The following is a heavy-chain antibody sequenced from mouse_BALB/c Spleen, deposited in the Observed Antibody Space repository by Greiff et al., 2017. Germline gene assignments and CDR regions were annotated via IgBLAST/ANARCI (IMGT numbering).Heavy chain of an antibody. J-gene: IGHJ4*01. D-gene: IGHD3-3*01. CDR3: ARFRDLYYYAMDY. CDR1: GFTFSSFG. V-gene: IGHV5-17*02. Sequence: EVKLMESGGGLVQPGGSRKLSCAASGFTFSSFGMHWVRQAPEKGLEWVAYISSGSSTIYYADTVKGRFTISRDNPKNTLFLQMTSLRSEDTAMYYCARFRDLYYYAMDYWGQGTSVTVSS. CDR2: ISSGSSTI.